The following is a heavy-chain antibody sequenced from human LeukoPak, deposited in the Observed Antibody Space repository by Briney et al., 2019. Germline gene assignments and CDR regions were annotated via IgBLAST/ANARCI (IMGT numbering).Heavy chain of an antibody. CDR2: LSRGESA. J-gene: IGHJ5*02. D-gene: IGHD5-24*01. V-gene: IGHV3-66*01. CDR1: GFGIGASF. Sequence: GGSLRLSCTASGFGIGASFINWVRQAPGKGLEWVSLLSRGESAFYADSVKGRFTLSGDTSKNTVFLQMNSLRAEDTAVYYCAGGWLQLHNWFDPWGQGTLVTVSS. CDR3: AGGWLQLHNWFDP.